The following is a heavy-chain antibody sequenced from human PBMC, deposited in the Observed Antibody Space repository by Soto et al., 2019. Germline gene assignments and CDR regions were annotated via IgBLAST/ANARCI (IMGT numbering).Heavy chain of an antibody. J-gene: IGHJ6*02. CDR3: ARGPPFLAYCSGGSCYYYGTDV. V-gene: IGHV4-34*01. CDR2: INHSGST. D-gene: IGHD2-15*01. CDR1: GGSFSGYY. Sequence: SETLSLTCAVYGGSFSGYYWSWIRQPPGKGLEWIGEINHSGSTNYNPSLKSRVTISVDTSKNQFSLKLSSVTAADTAVYYCARGPPFLAYCSGGSCYYYGTDVWGQGTTVTVSS.